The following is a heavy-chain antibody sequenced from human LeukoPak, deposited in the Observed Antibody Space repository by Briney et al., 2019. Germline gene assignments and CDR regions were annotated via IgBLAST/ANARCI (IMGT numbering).Heavy chain of an antibody. D-gene: IGHD5-18*01. J-gene: IGHJ4*02. V-gene: IGHV3-23*01. CDR1: GFTFSSYA. CDR3: AKSGGYSYVENFDY. CDR2: TSGSGGST. Sequence: PGGSLRLSCAASGFTFSSYAMNWVRQAPGKGLEWVSGTSGSGGSTFYADSVKGRFTMSRDNSKSTLYLQMNSLRAEDTAVYYCAKSGGYSYVENFDYWGQGTLVTVSS.